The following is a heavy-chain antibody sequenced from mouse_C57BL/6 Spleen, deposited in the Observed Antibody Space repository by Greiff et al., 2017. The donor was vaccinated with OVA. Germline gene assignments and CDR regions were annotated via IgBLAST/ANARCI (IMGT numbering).Heavy chain of an antibody. J-gene: IGHJ2*01. CDR3: ARPPCCDY. CDR1: GFTFSDYG. V-gene: IGHV5-17*01. Sequence: DVHLVESGGGLVKPGGSLKLSCAASGFTFSDYGMHWVRQAPEKGLEWVAYISSGSSTIYYADTVKGRFTISRDNAKNTLFLQMTILMSEDTARYYCARPPCCDYWGQGTTLTVSS. CDR2: ISSGSSTI.